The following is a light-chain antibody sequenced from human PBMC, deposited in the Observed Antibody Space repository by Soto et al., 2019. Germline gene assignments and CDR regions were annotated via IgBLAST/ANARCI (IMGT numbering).Light chain of an antibody. CDR3: QHRMNWPLT. CDR2: DAS. Sequence: EIVLTQSPATLSLSPVERATLSCRARQSVSSYLLWYQQKPGQTPRLLIYDASNRATGIPARFSGSGSETDFTLTISSLEPEDFAVYYCQHRMNWPLTFGQGTRLEIK. J-gene: IGKJ5*01. CDR1: QSVSSY. V-gene: IGKV3-11*01.